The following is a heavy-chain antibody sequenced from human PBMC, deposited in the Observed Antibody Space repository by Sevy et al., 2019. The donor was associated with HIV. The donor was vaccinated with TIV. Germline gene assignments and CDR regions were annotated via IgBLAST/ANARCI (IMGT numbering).Heavy chain of an antibody. CDR2: IYSGGST. V-gene: IGHV3-53*01. D-gene: IGHD3-22*01. CDR1: GFTVSSNY. J-gene: IGHJ4*02. Sequence: GGSLRLSCAASGFTVSSNYMSWVRQAPGKGLEWVSVIYSGGSTYYADSVKGRFTISRDNSKNTLYLQMNSLRADDTAVYYCARDYYDSSGGSDYWGQGTLVTVSS. CDR3: ARDYYDSSGGSDY.